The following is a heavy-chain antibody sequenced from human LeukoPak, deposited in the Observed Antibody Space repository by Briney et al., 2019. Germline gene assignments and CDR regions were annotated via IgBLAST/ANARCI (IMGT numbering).Heavy chain of an antibody. CDR3: ARRSYSYDGSGYYSFDY. V-gene: IGHV5-51*01. CDR2: IYPGDSDT. J-gene: IGHJ4*02. D-gene: IGHD3-22*01. CDR1: GYSFTSHW. Sequence: GESLKISXKGSGYSFTSHWIGWVRQMPGKGREWMGIIYPGDSDTRYSPSFQGQVTISVDKSISTAYLQWSSLKASDTAMYYCARRSYSYDGSGYYSFDYWGQGTLVTVSS.